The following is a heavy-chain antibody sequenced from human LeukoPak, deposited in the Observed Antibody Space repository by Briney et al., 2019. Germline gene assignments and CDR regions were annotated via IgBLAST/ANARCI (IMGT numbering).Heavy chain of an antibody. CDR2: IYTSGST. D-gene: IGHD5-24*01. CDR3: ARDSGVEMAIAGNQPFRYYYYMDV. V-gene: IGHV4-4*08. Sequence: SETLSLTCTVSGGSISSYYWSWIRQPPGKGLEWIGRIYTSGSTNYNPSLKSRVTISVDTSKNQFSLKLSSVTAADTAVYYCARDSGVEMAIAGNQPFRYYYYMDVWGKGTTVTVSS. CDR1: GGSISSYY. J-gene: IGHJ6*03.